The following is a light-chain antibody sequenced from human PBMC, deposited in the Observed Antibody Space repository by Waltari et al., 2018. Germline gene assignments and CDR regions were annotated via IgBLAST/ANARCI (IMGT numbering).Light chain of an antibody. CDR1: KGVGKY. V-gene: IGKV3-20*01. CDR3: QKYDFLPAT. CDR2: HAS. Sequence: EIVLTQSPGTLSLSPGERATLSCRASKGVGKYLAWYQQRPGQAPRLLLYHASIRATGIPDMFSCSGAVTDVSLTSSRLEPEDFAVYYCQKYDFLPATFGQGTTVEIK. J-gene: IGKJ1*01.